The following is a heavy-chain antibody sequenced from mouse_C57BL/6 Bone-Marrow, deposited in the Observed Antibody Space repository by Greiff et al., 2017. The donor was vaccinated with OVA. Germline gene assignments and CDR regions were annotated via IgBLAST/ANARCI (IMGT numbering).Heavy chain of an antibody. D-gene: IGHD1-1*02. V-gene: IGHV5-12*01. CDR3: ARRLWDAY. CDR1: GFTFSDYY. J-gene: IGHJ3*01. Sequence: EVQGVESGGGLVQPGGSLKLSCAASGFTFSDYYMYWVRQTPEKRLEWVAYISNGGGSTYYPDTVKGRFTISRDNANNALYLQLSRLKSEDTAMYYCARRLWDAYGGQGTRVTVSA. CDR2: ISNGGGST.